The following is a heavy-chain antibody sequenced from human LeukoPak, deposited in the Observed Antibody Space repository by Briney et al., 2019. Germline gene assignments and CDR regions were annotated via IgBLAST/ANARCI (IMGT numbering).Heavy chain of an antibody. Sequence: PGESLKISCKGSGYSFTNYWIAWVRQMPGKGLEWMGIIYPGDSDTRYSSSFQGQVTISADKSISTAYLQWSSLKASDTAMYYCARRGYYDSSGYYNFDYWGQGTLVTVSS. CDR2: IYPGDSDT. V-gene: IGHV5-51*01. J-gene: IGHJ4*02. CDR3: ARRGYYDSSGYYNFDY. CDR1: GYSFTNYW. D-gene: IGHD3-22*01.